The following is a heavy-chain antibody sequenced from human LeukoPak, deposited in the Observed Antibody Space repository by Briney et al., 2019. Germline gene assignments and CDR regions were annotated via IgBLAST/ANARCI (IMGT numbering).Heavy chain of an antibody. J-gene: IGHJ4*02. CDR1: GFTFSSYE. V-gene: IGHV3-48*03. CDR3: ARVMITFGGVIDY. Sequence: GGSLRLSCAASGFTFSSYEMNWVRQAPGKGLEWVSYISSSGSTIYYADSVKGRFTISRDNAKNSLYLQMNSLRAEDTAVYYCARVMITFGGVIDYWGQGTLVTDSS. D-gene: IGHD3-16*01. CDR2: ISSSGSTI.